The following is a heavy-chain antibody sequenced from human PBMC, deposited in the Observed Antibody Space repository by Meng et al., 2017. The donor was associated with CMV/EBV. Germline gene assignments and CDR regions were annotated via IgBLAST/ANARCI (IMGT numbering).Heavy chain of an antibody. Sequence: ASVKVSCKASGYTFTGYYMHWVRQAPGQGLEWMGWINPNSGGTNYAQKFQGRVTMTRDTSTSTVYMELSSLRSEDTAVYYCARAGDGDAHFDYWGQGTLVTVSS. CDR2: INPNSGGT. V-gene: IGHV1-2*02. J-gene: IGHJ4*02. D-gene: IGHD4-17*01. CDR1: GYTFTGYY. CDR3: ARAGDGDAHFDY.